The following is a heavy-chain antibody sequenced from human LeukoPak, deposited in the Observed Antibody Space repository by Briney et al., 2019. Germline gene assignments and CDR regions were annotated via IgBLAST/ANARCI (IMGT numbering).Heavy chain of an antibody. CDR1: GHTFSHYD. J-gene: IGHJ4*02. V-gene: IGHV1-8*01. CDR3: ARLSDTPAYYYSSGYYHIRY. D-gene: IGHD3-22*01. Sequence: ASVTVSCKASGHTFSHYDINWVRQGAGKGLEWIGWMNPDTGNTGCAQKFQGRVTMIRDTSKSTAYMELNSLRSEDTAVYYCARLSDTPAYYYSSGYYHIRYWGQGTLLTVSS. CDR2: MNPDTGNT.